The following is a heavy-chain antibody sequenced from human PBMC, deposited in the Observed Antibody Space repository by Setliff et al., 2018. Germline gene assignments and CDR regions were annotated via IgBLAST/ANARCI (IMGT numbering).Heavy chain of an antibody. V-gene: IGHV3-7*01. Sequence: QSGGSLRLSCAASGFTFNTFWMTWVRQAPGKGREWVANINPGGSEEYYLDSVKGRFTISRDNAKTSLYLLMNSLRADDTAVYFCASATGYWGQGILVTVSS. CDR3: ASATGY. CDR2: INPGGSEE. CDR1: GFTFNTFW. J-gene: IGHJ4*02.